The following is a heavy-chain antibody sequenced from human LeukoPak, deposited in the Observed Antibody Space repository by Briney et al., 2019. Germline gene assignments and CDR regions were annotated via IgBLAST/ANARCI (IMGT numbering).Heavy chain of an antibody. D-gene: IGHD6-6*01. CDR3: AKVGQQLVLESFDY. CDR2: ISDSGATT. CDR1: ELTFNSNA. V-gene: IGHV3-23*01. J-gene: IGHJ4*02. Sequence: GGSLRLSCAASELTFNSNAMSWVRQAPGKGLEWVSGISDSGATTYYADSVKGRFTISRDNSKNTLYLQMNSLRAEDTAVYYCAKVGQQLVLESFDYWGQGTLVTVSS.